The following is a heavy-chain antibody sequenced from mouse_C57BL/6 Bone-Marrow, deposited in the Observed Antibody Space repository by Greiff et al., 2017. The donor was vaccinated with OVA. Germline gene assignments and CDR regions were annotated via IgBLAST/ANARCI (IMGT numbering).Heavy chain of an antibody. CDR3: ARWAYSNPYFDY. J-gene: IGHJ2*01. CDR1: GYAFTNYL. V-gene: IGHV1-54*01. D-gene: IGHD2-5*01. Sequence: QVQLQQSGAELVRPGTSVKVSCKASGYAFTNYLIEWVKQRPGQGLEWIGVINPGSGGTNYNEKFKGKATLTADKSSSTAYMQLSSLTSEDSAVYFCARWAYSNPYFDYWGQGTTLTVSS. CDR2: INPGSGGT.